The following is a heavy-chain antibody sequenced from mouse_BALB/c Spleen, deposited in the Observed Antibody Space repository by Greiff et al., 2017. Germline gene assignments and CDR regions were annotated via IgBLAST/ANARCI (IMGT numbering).Heavy chain of an antibody. J-gene: IGHJ4*01. CDR3: ARDGGAMDY. CDR2: ISTYYGDA. CDR1: GYTFTDYA. Sequence: QVQLQQSGAELVRPGVSVKISCKGSGYTFTDYAMHWVKQSHAKSLEWIGVISTYYGDASYNQKFKGKATMTVDKSSSTAYMELVRLTSEDSAIYYCARDGGAMDYWGQGTSVTVSS. V-gene: IGHV1S137*01. D-gene: IGHD2-3*01.